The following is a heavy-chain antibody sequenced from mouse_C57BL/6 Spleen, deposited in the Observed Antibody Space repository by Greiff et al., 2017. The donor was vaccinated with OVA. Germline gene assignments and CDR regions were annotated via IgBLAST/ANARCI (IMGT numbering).Heavy chain of an antibody. CDR2: IYPGSGST. CDR3: ARSGRRGFYYALDY. Sequence: QVQLQQPGAELVKPGASVKMSCKASGYTFTSYWITWVKQRPGQGLEWIGDIYPGSGSTNYNEKFKSKATLTVDTSSSTAYMQLSSLTSADSAVYYCARSGRRGFYYALDYWGQGTSVTVSS. J-gene: IGHJ4*01. D-gene: IGHD2-12*01. V-gene: IGHV1-55*01. CDR1: GYTFTSYW.